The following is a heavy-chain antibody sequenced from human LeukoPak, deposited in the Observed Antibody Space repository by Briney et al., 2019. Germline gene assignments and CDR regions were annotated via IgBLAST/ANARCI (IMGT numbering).Heavy chain of an antibody. CDR3: SKERPEEYYATGSYFDY. J-gene: IGHJ4*02. CDR1: GFTFRSFV. CDR2: ISYEDGSNK. Sequence: GGSLRLSCAAYGFTFRSFVVQWVRQAPGKGLEWVAAISYEDGSNKYSADSVQGLFTISRDNSKYTVYLEMNSLRVEDTAMYYCSKERPEEYYATGSYFDYWGQGTLVTVSS. D-gene: IGHD3-10*01. V-gene: IGHV3-30*04.